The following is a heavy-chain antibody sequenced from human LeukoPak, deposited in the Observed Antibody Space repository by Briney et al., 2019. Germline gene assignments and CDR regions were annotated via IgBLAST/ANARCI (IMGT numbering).Heavy chain of an antibody. Sequence: SETLSLTCTVSGGSISSYYWSWIQQPPGKGLEWIGYIYYSGSTNYNPSLKSRVTISVDTSKNQFSLKLSSVTAADTAVYYCARTRRPYYYGSGSYLYYYYMDVWGKGTTVTVSS. CDR3: ARTRRPYYYGSGSYLYYYYMDV. D-gene: IGHD3-10*01. J-gene: IGHJ6*03. CDR1: GGSISSYY. CDR2: IYYSGST. V-gene: IGHV4-59*01.